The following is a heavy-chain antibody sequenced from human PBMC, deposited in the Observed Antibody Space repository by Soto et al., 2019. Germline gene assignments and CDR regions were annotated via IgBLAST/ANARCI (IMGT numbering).Heavy chain of an antibody. D-gene: IGHD3-3*01. Sequence: QTGGSLRLSCAASGFTFSSYEMNWVRQAPGKGLEWVSYISSRGSTIYYADSVKGRFTISRDNAKNSLYLQMNSLRAEDTAVYYCARYYDFWSGYYATGGMDVWGQGTTVTVSS. J-gene: IGHJ6*02. CDR3: ARYYDFWSGYYATGGMDV. CDR2: ISSRGSTI. V-gene: IGHV3-48*03. CDR1: GFTFSSYE.